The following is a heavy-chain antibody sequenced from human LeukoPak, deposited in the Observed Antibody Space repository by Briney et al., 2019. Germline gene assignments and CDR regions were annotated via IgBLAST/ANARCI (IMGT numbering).Heavy chain of an antibody. Sequence: PSETLSLTCTVSGGSISSYYWSWIRQPPGKGLEWIGHIYYSGSTNYNPSLKSRVTISVDTSKNQFSLKLSSVTAADTAVYYCAREDNWNDYYYYMDVWGKGTTVTVSS. CDR3: AREDNWNDYYYYMDV. D-gene: IGHD1-20*01. CDR1: GGSISSYY. J-gene: IGHJ6*03. CDR2: IYYSGST. V-gene: IGHV4-59*01.